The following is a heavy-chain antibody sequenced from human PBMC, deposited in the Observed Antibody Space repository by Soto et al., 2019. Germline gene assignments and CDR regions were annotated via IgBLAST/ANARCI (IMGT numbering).Heavy chain of an antibody. J-gene: IGHJ6*02. V-gene: IGHV3-9*01. CDR3: ARDFRGGDHPFYNNMDV. Sequence: EVQLVESGGGLVQPGRSLRLSCAASGFTFDDHAMHWVRHVPGKGLEWVSAISWNSANIGYADSVKVRFTISRDNAKSSLYLQMNGRRPAYTALYYCARDFRGGDHPFYNNMDVWGQGTTVTGSS. CDR1: GFTFDDHA. CDR2: ISWNSANI. D-gene: IGHD3-10*01.